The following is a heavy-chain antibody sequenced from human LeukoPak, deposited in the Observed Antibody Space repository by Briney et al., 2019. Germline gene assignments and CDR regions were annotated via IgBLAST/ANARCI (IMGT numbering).Heavy chain of an antibody. Sequence: AAVKVSCKASGYTFTSYGISWVRQAPGQGLECRGWISTYNGHTNYARKVQGRVTMTTDTSTSTGYMQLRSLRSADTAVYYCASGGGRGSYSNDDATEITDLDYWGQGTLVTVSS. CDR3: ASGGGRGSYSNDDATEITDLDY. CDR1: GYTFTSYG. J-gene: IGHJ4*02. V-gene: IGHV1-18*01. CDR2: ISTYNGHT. D-gene: IGHD1-26*01.